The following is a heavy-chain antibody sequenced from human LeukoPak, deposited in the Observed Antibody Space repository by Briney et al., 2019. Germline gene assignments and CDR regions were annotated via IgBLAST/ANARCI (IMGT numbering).Heavy chain of an antibody. CDR2: GSDSGGT. V-gene: IGHV4-34*01. Sequence: SETLSLTCAVYGESLNGHYWSWIRQPPGKGLEWIGEGSDSGGTKFNPSLTGRVAISADTSKNQFSLHLSSVTAADTAVYYCAGTPWGLPDDYWGQGTLVTVSS. J-gene: IGHJ4*02. CDR1: GESLNGHY. D-gene: IGHD2-2*01. CDR3: AGTPWGLPDDY.